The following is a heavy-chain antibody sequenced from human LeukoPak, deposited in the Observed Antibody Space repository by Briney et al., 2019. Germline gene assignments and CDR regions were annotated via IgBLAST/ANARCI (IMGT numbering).Heavy chain of an antibody. J-gene: IGHJ6*02. Sequence: PSETLSLTCTVSGGSVSSGSYYWSWIRQPPGKGLEWIGYIYYSGSTNYNPSLKSRVTISVDTSKNQFSLKLSSVTAADTAVYYCARVPLDDYGDYVGYYYGMDVWGQGTTVTVS. CDR1: GGSVSSGSYY. V-gene: IGHV4-61*01. CDR2: IYYSGST. D-gene: IGHD4-17*01. CDR3: ARVPLDDYGDYVGYYYGMDV.